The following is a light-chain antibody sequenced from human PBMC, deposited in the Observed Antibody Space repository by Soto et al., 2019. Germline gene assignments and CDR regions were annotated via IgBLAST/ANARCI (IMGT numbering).Light chain of an antibody. CDR2: TGS. CDR3: LQHSEYPRT. J-gene: IGKJ1*01. CDR1: QGIGIY. V-gene: IGKV1-17*03. Sequence: DIQMTQSPSAMSASVGDRVTIPCRASQGIGIYLAWFQQKPGQVPKRLIYTGSSLQSGVPSRFSGSGSGTEFTLTISSLQPEDFATYYCLQHSEYPRTFGQGTKVEI.